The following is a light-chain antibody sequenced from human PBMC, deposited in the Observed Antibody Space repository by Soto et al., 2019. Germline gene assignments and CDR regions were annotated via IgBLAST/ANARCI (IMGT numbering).Light chain of an antibody. J-gene: IGKJ4*01. Sequence: EIVMTPSPATLSVSPGDRATLSCRASQNINNNLAWYQQKPGQAPRLLISGASTRATGVPARFSGSGSGTEFTLTISRLEPEDFAAYYCQQYGSSPLTFGGGTKVDIK. CDR3: QQYGSSPLT. CDR1: QNINNN. V-gene: IGKV3-15*01. CDR2: GAS.